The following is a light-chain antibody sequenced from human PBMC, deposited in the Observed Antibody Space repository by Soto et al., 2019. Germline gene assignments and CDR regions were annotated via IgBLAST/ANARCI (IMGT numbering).Light chain of an antibody. CDR1: QSVSSN. V-gene: IGKV3-15*01. Sequence: EVVMTQSPVTLSVSPGERATLSCRASQSVSSNLAWYQQKPGQAPRLLIYGASTRATGIPARVSGSGSGTEFTLTISSLQSEDFAVYYCQQYNNWPRTFGPGTKVDIK. CDR3: QQYNNWPRT. CDR2: GAS. J-gene: IGKJ3*01.